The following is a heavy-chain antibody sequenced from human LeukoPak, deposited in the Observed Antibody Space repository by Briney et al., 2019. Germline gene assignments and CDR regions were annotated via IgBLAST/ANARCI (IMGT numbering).Heavy chain of an antibody. J-gene: IGHJ4*02. CDR1: GFTFSSVY. V-gene: IGHV3-15*05. CDR3: ARGCSPGTCSPFDY. CDR2: IKNKVDGGTT. Sequence: KPGGSLRLSCAASGFTFSSVYMSWVRQAPGKGLEWVGRIKNKVDGGTTDYAAPVKGRFYISRDDSKNTLYLQMNSLRDEDTAVYYCARGCSPGTCSPFDYWGQGTLVTVSS. D-gene: IGHD2-15*01.